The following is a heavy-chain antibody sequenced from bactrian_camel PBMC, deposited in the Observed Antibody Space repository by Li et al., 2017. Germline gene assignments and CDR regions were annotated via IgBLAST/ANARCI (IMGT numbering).Heavy chain of an antibody. D-gene: IGHD7*01. CDR3: AADPDCGTGLNNRFFSY. J-gene: IGHJ6*01. CDR1: GFTFGDFY. Sequence: HVQLVESGGGLVQPGGSLRLTCVASGFTFGDFYMSWVRLAPGKGLEWASNLYTDGITHYADSVKGRFTISQDNAKSTLYLQMNNLKPEDTAMHYCAADPDCGTGLNNRFFSYWGQGTQVTVS. CDR2: LYTDGIT. V-gene: IGHV3-2*01.